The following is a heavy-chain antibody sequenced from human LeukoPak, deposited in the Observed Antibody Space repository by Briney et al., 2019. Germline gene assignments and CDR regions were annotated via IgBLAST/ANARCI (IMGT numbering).Heavy chain of an antibody. Sequence: SETLSLTCAVYGGSFSGYYWSWIRQPPGKGPEWIGEINHSGSTNYNPSLKSRVTISVDTSKNQFSLKLSSVTAADTAVYYCARWEGYCSSTSCYHFDYWGQGTLVTVSS. D-gene: IGHD2-2*01. CDR3: ARWEGYCSSTSCYHFDY. CDR2: INHSGST. V-gene: IGHV4-34*01. J-gene: IGHJ4*02. CDR1: GGSFSGYY.